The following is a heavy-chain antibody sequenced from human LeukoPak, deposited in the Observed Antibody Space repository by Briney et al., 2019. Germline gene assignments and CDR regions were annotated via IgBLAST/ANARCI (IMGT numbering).Heavy chain of an antibody. CDR1: GFTFSSSW. D-gene: IGHD1-26*01. V-gene: IGHV3-74*01. CDR2: IDKDGSVI. Sequence: GGSLRLSCAASGFTFSSSWIHWVRQAPGKGLVWVSRIDKDGSVIDYAESVKGRFSISRDNAKNTLYLQMNSLRVEDTAIYYCVKVRGRARVGYFDYWGQGALVTVSS. CDR3: VKVRGRARVGYFDY. J-gene: IGHJ4*02.